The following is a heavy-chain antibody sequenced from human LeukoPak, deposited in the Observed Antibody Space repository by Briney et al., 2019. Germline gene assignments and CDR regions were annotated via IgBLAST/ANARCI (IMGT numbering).Heavy chain of an antibody. J-gene: IGHJ4*02. CDR2: INPSGGST. Sequence: GASVKVSCKASGYTFTSYYMHWVRQAPGQGLEWMGIINPSGGSTSYAQKFQGRVTMTRDTSTSTVYMELSSLRSEDTAVYYCARDAGVVVPSPTVIDYWGQGTLVTVSS. CDR1: GYTFTSYY. V-gene: IGHV1-46*01. D-gene: IGHD2-2*01. CDR3: ARDAGVVVPSPTVIDY.